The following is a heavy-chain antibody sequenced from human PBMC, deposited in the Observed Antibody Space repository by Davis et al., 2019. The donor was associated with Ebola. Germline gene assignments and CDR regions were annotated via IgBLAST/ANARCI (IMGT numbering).Heavy chain of an antibody. V-gene: IGHV4-39*07. D-gene: IGHD5-24*01. J-gene: IGHJ6*02. Sequence: PSETLSLTCTVSGGSISSSGYYWSWIRQPPGKGLEWIGEINHSGSTNYNPSLKSRVTISVDTSKNQFSLKLSSVTAADTAVYYCARGRRRDGYRSYYYYYGMDVWGQGTTVTVSS. CDR3: ARGRRRDGYRSYYYYYGMDV. CDR1: GGSISSSGYY. CDR2: INHSGST.